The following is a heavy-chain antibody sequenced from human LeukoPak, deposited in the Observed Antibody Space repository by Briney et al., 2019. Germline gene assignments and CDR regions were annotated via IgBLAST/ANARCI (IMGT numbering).Heavy chain of an antibody. CDR2: IYYSGST. CDR1: GGSFSSYY. D-gene: IGHD3-10*01. CDR3: ARGTMVRGVNAIDY. J-gene: IGHJ4*02. V-gene: IGHV4-39*07. Sequence: PSETLSLTCAVYGGSFSSYYWGWIRQPPGKGLEWIGSIYYSGSTYYNPSLKSRVTISVDTSKNQFSLKLSSVTAADTAVYYCARGTMVRGVNAIDYWGQGTLVTVSS.